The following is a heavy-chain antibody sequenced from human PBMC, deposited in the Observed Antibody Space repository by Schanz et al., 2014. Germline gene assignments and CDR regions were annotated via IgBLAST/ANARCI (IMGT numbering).Heavy chain of an antibody. CDR1: GYTFSSYG. J-gene: IGHJ5*02. CDR2: INPDSGDT. D-gene: IGHD6-13*01. V-gene: IGHV1-2*02. CDR3: ARVYRWQHILGXXXS. Sequence: QVQLVQSGAEVKKPGASVKVSCKASGYTFSSYGISWVRQAPGQGLEWMGWINPDSGDTNYVQNFQGRVTMTRDTSXXXAYMDLSRLTSDXXXXXXCARVYRWQHILGXXXSWGQGSLVTVSS.